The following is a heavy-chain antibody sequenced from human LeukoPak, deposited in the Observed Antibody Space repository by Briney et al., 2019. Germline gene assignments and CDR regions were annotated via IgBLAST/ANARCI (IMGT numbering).Heavy chain of an antibody. CDR1: GFTFSSYN. CDR2: ISSSSSYI. Sequence: GGSLRLSCAASGFTFSSYNMNWVRQAPGKGLEWVSSISSSSSYIYYADSVRGRFTISRDNAKNSLYLQMSSLRAEDTAVYYCARAHNWKYGTFDYWGQGTLVTVSS. J-gene: IGHJ4*02. V-gene: IGHV3-21*01. D-gene: IGHD1-7*01. CDR3: ARAHNWKYGTFDY.